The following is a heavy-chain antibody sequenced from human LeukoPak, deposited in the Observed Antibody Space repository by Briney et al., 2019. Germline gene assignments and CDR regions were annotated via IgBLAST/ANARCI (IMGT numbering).Heavy chain of an antibody. CDR2: VYNSGDT. J-gene: IGHJ2*01. CDR3: ARLKLGAYFDL. CDR1: GGSTSNDY. Sequence: SETLSLTCTVSGGSTSNDYWSWIRQSPGKGLEWVGYVYNSGDTGKNPSLKSRVTILLDTSKNQCSLKLTSVSAADTAVYYWARLKLGAYFDLWGRGTLVTVSS. V-gene: IGHV4-59*08. D-gene: IGHD3-16*01.